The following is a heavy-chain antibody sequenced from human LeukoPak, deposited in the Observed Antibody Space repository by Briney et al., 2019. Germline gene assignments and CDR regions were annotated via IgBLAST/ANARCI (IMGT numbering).Heavy chain of an antibody. CDR2: ISGSGGST. CDR1: GFTFSSYA. Sequence: GGSLRLSCAASGFTFSSYAMGWVRQAPGKGLEWVSGISGSGGSTYYADSVKGRFTISRDNSKNTLYLQMNSLRAEDTAVYYCAKDRVDTAMVTDYWGQGTLVTVSS. CDR3: AKDRVDTAMVTDY. D-gene: IGHD5-18*01. V-gene: IGHV3-23*01. J-gene: IGHJ4*02.